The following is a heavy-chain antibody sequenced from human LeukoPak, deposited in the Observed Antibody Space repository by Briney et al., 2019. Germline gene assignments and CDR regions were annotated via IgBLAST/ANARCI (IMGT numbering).Heavy chain of an antibody. CDR1: GGSFRGYY. V-gene: IGHV4-34*01. D-gene: IGHD3-9*01. CDR2: INDSGST. J-gene: IGHJ4*02. Sequence: PSETLSLTCAVYGGSFRGYYWSWIRHPPGKGLEWIGEINDSGSTHYNTSLNSRVTISVDTSKNQVYLKLSSVTAADTAIYYCARGVSHRNFDWLFYWGQGTLVTVSP. CDR3: ARGVSHRNFDWLFY.